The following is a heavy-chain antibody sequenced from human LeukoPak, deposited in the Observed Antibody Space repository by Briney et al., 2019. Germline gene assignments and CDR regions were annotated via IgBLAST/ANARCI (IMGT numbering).Heavy chain of an antibody. J-gene: IGHJ4*02. V-gene: IGHV3-23*01. CDR2: ITGSGGRT. Sequence: GGSLRLSCAGSGFTFSSYAMSWVRQAPGKGLEWVSSITGSGGRTYYADSVKGRFTISRDNSKNTLYLHMNSLRADETAVYYCASRPGADIGPLDYWGQGTLVSVSS. CDR3: ASRPGADIGPLDY. CDR1: GFTFSSYA. D-gene: IGHD2-2*01.